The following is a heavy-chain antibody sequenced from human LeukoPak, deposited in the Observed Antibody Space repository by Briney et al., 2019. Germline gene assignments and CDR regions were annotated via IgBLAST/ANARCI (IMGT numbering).Heavy chain of an antibody. CDR3: ARMTSNNWADF. V-gene: IGHV4-4*02. CDR1: GGSISSSNW. CDR2: IYHSGST. J-gene: IGHJ4*02. Sequence: SETLSLTCAVSGGSISSSNWWGWVRQPPGEGLEWIGKIYHSGSTNYNPSLKSRVTVSVDKSKNQFSLNLTSVTAADTAVYYCARMTSNNWADFWGLGTLVTVSS. D-gene: IGHD1-1*01.